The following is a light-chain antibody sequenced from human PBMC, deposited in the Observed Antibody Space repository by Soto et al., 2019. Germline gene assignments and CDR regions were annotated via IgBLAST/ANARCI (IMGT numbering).Light chain of an antibody. V-gene: IGLV2-14*01. Sequence: QSVLTQPASVSGSPGQSITISCTGTSNDVGGYKYVSWYQQHPGKAPKLMIYDVSNRPSGVSNRFSGSKSGNTASLTISGLQAEDEADYYCSSYTSDSTLVFGTGTKVTVL. CDR3: SSYTSDSTLV. CDR2: DVS. J-gene: IGLJ1*01. CDR1: SNDVGGYKY.